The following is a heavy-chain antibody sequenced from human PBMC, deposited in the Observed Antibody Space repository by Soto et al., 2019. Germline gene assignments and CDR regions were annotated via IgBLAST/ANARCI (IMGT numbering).Heavy chain of an antibody. CDR2: ITANGGGT. Sequence: EVQLLESGGGLVQPGGSLRLSCAASGFTFSNSAMSWVRQAPGKGLEWVSAITANGGGTYYADSVKGRFTISRDNSKYTLYLQMNSLRAEDTAVYYCAKDRDSVVMVAGLNWFDPWGQGPLVAVSS. CDR3: AKDRDSVVMVAGLNWFDP. D-gene: IGHD2-15*01. CDR1: GFTFSNSA. J-gene: IGHJ5*02. V-gene: IGHV3-23*01.